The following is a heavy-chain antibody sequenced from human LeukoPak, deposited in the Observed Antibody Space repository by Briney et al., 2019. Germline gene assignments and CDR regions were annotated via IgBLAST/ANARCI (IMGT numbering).Heavy chain of an antibody. D-gene: IGHD2-15*01. CDR2: ISAYNGNT. V-gene: IGHV1-18*01. CDR3: ARGTLGYCSGGSCYDLYHY. CDR1: GYTFTSYG. Sequence: ASVKVSCKASGYTFTSYGTSWVRQAPGQGLEWMGWISAYNGNTNYAQKLQGRVTMTTDTSTSTAYMELRSLRSDDTAVYYCARGTLGYCSGGSCYDLYHYWGQGTLVTVSS. J-gene: IGHJ4*02.